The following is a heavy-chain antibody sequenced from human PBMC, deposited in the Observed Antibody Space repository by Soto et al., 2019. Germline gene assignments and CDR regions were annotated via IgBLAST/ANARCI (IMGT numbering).Heavy chain of an antibody. CDR3: ARVQLERINFDY. Sequence: EVQLVESGGGLVKPGGSLRLSCAASGFTFSSYSMNWVRQAPGKGLEWVSSISSSSSYIYYADSVKGRFTISRDNAKNSLYLQMNSLRAEDTAVYYCARVQLERINFDYWGQGTLVTVSS. CDR2: ISSSSSYI. J-gene: IGHJ4*02. V-gene: IGHV3-21*01. CDR1: GFTFSSYS. D-gene: IGHD1-1*01.